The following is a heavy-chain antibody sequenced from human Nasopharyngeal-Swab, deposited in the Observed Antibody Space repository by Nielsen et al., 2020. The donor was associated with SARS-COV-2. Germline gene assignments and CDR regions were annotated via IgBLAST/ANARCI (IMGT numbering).Heavy chain of an antibody. CDR1: GFSVSGNTY. D-gene: IGHD1-1*01. J-gene: IGHJ3*02. CDR3: AKRVNFPNWNAFET. CDR2: IHADGNT. V-gene: IGHV3-66*02. Sequence: GESLKISCAASGFSVSGNTYMSWVRQAPGKGLEWVSTIHADGNTYYADSVRGRFTGSRDISKNTLFLQMNSLRTDDTAIYYCAKRVNFPNWNAFETWGQGTMVTVSS.